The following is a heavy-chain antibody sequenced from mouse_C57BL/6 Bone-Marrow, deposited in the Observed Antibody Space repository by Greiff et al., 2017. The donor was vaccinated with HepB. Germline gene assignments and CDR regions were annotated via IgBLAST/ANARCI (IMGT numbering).Heavy chain of an antibody. J-gene: IGHJ2*01. Sequence: VQLQQPGAELVRPGTSVKLSCKASGYTFTSYWMHWVKQRPGQGLEWIGAIDPSNSYTNYNPKFKGKATLTVDTSSSTAYMQRSSLTSEDSAVYYCAREDYAPYYFDYWGQGTTLTVSS. D-gene: IGHD2-4*01. CDR3: AREDYAPYYFDY. CDR2: IDPSNSYT. V-gene: IGHV1-59*01. CDR1: GYTFTSYW.